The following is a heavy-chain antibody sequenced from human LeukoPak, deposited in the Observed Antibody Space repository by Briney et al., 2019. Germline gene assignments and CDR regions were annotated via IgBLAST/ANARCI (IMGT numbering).Heavy chain of an antibody. CDR2: IYTSGST. D-gene: IGHD1-26*01. CDR3: AREPIVGATRGAYLDY. CDR1: GGSISSYY. Sequence: PSETLSLTCTVSGGSISSYYWSWIRQPAGKGLEWIGRIYTSGSTNYNPSLKSRVTMSVDTSKNQFSLKLSSVTAADTAVYYCAREPIVGATRGAYLDYWGQGTLVTVSS. V-gene: IGHV4-4*07. J-gene: IGHJ4*02.